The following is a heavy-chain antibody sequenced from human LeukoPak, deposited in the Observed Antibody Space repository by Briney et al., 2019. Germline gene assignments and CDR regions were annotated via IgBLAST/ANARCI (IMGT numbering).Heavy chain of an antibody. CDR2: INHSGST. CDR3: ASTAYCGGDCYST. D-gene: IGHD2-21*02. J-gene: IGHJ5*02. CDR1: GGSFSGYY. V-gene: IGHV4-34*01. Sequence: SETLSLTCAVYGGSFSGYYWSWIRQPPGKGLEWIGEINHSGSTNYNPSLKSRVTISVDTPKNQFSLKLSSVTAADTAVYYCASTAYCGGDCYSTWGQGTLVTVSS.